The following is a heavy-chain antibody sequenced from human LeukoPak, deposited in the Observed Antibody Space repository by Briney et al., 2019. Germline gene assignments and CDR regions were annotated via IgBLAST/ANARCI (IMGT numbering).Heavy chain of an antibody. V-gene: IGHV3-21*01. Sequence: NPGGSLRLSCAASGFTFSSYAMSWVRQAPGKVLEWVSSISSNSSYIYYADSVKGRFTISRDNAKNSLYLQMNSLRAEDTAVYYCARDLGITGSGDDYWGQGTLVTVSS. CDR2: ISSNSSYI. J-gene: IGHJ4*02. CDR3: ARDLGITGSGDDY. CDR1: GFTFSSYA. D-gene: IGHD1-20*01.